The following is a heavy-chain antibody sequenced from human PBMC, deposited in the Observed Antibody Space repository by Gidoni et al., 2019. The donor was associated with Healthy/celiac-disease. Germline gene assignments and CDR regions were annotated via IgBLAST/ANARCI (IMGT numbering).Heavy chain of an antibody. V-gene: IGHV4-30-2*01. CDR2: IYHRGST. CDR1: GGSISSGGYS. J-gene: IGHJ5*02. Sequence: QLQLQESGSGLVKPSQTLSLTCAVSGGSISSGGYSWSWIRQPPGKGLEWIGYIYHRGSTYYNPSLKSRVTISVDRSKNQFSLKLSSVTAADTAVYYCARGLGDCSGGSCYSSYWFDPWGQGTLVTVSS. CDR3: ARGLGDCSGGSCYSSYWFDP. D-gene: IGHD2-15*01.